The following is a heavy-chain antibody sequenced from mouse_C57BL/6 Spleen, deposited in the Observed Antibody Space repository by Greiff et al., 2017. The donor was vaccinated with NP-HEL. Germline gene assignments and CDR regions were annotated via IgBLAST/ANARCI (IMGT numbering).Heavy chain of an antibody. V-gene: IGHV1-15*01. CDR3: TLRSRSSPFDY. D-gene: IGHD1-1*01. Sequence: VQLQESGAELVRPGASVTLSCTASGYTFTDYEMHWVKQTPVHGLEWIGAIDPETGGTAYNQKFKGKAILTADKSSSTAYMELRSLTSEDSAVYYCTLRSRSSPFDYWGQGTTLTVSS. J-gene: IGHJ2*01. CDR2: IDPETGGT. CDR1: GYTFTDYE.